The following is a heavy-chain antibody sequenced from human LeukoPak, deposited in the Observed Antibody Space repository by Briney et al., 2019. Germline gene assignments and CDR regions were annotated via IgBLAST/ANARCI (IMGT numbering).Heavy chain of an antibody. Sequence: ASVKVSCKASGYTFTGYYMHWVRQAPGQGLEWMGWINPNSGGTNYAQKFQGRVTMTMDTSISTAYMELSRLRSDDTAVYYCAREPPTLIGVYFDYWGQGTLVTVSS. CDR3: AREPPTLIGVYFDY. V-gene: IGHV1-2*02. CDR2: INPNSGGT. J-gene: IGHJ4*02. D-gene: IGHD7-27*01. CDR1: GYTFTGYY.